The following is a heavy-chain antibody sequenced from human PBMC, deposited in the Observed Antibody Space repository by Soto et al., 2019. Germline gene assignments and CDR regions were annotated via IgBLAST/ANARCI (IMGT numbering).Heavy chain of an antibody. CDR3: ERRTNGWLYFDY. CDR1: VFSIIVYY. Sequence: PSSTXSLTCSVSVFSIIVYYFIWIRQPAGKGLEWIGRVYTSGNANYNPSLKSRVTMSVDTSKNQFSLKLSSVTAADTAVYYCERRTNGWLYFDYWGRGTLVTVSS. J-gene: IGHJ4*02. V-gene: IGHV4-4*07. CDR2: VYTSGNA. D-gene: IGHD2-8*01.